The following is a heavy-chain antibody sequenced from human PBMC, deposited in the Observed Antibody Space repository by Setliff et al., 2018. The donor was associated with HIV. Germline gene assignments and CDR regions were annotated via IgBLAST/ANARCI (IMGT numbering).Heavy chain of an antibody. CDR1: GFTFSSYS. J-gene: IGHJ6*03. CDR2: ISSSGSYI. Sequence: PGGSLRLSCVASGFTFSSYSMNWVRQAPGKGLEWVSSISSSGSYIYYTDSVKGRFTISRDNAKNSLYLQMNSLRAEDTAVYYFARGRLLWSDSYYYYYMDVWGKGTTVTVSS. V-gene: IGHV3-21*01. D-gene: IGHD3-10*01. CDR3: ARGRLLWSDSYYYYYMDV.